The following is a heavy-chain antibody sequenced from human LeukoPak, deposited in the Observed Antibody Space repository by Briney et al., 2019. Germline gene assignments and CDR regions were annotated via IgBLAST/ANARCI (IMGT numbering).Heavy chain of an antibody. Sequence: VASVKVSCKASGYTFTGYYMHWVRQAPGQGLEWMGWINPNSGGTNYAQKFQGRVTMTRDTSISTAYMELSSLRSEDTAVYYCASGRNDILTGYYRQAFDIWGQGTMVTVSS. D-gene: IGHD3-9*01. CDR2: INPNSGGT. CDR3: ASGRNDILTGYYRQAFDI. J-gene: IGHJ3*02. CDR1: GYTFTGYY. V-gene: IGHV1-2*02.